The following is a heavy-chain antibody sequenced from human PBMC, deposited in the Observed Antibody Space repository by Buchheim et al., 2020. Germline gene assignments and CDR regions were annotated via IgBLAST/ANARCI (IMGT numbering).Heavy chain of an antibody. Sequence: QVQLVESGGGVVQPGRSLRLSCAASGFTFSSYGMHWVRQAPGKGLEWVAVISYDGSNKYYADSVKGRFTISRDNSKNTLYLQMNSLRAEDTAVYYCVKDRSFVGYDSSGYYEGFDYWGQGTL. CDR3: VKDRSFVGYDSSGYYEGFDY. CDR1: GFTFSSYG. CDR2: ISYDGSNK. D-gene: IGHD3-22*01. V-gene: IGHV3-30*18. J-gene: IGHJ4*02.